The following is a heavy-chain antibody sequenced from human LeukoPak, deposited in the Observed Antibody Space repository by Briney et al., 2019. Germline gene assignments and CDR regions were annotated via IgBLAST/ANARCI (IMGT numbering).Heavy chain of an antibody. J-gene: IGHJ4*02. V-gene: IGHV4-4*02. D-gene: IGHD2-8*01. CDR1: GGSISNTNW. CDR3: SRENGAFSPFDY. Sequence: SETLSLTCGVSGGSISNTNWWSWVRQPPGQGLEWIGEISLTGLTHYNPSLESRVTVSLDKSKNQLSLNLTSVTAADTAVYYCSRENGAFSPFDYWGQGTLVTVSS. CDR2: ISLTGLT.